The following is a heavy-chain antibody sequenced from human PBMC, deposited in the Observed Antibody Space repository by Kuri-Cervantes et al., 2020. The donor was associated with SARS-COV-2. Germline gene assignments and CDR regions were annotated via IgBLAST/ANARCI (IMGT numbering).Heavy chain of an antibody. D-gene: IGHD5-24*01. V-gene: IGHV4-59*01. CDR1: GGSLSTYY. Sequence: ESLKISCTVSGGSLSTYYWSWIRQSPGKGLEWIANIFYSGGSNYNPSLKSRVTISADTSKNEFSLKLKSVSAADTAVYYCARGGYSYEYWGQGTRVTVSS. CDR2: IFYSGGS. CDR3: ARGGYSYEY. J-gene: IGHJ4*02.